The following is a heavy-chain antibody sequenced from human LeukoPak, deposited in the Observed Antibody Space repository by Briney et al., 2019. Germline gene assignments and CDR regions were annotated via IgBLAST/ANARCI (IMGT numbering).Heavy chain of an antibody. CDR2: INHSGST. Sequence: SETLSLTCAVYGGSFSGYYWSWIRQPPGKGLEWIGEINHSGSTNYNPSLKSRVTISVDTSKNQFSLKLSSVTAADTAVYYCARAVDSGGWYYFDYWGQGTLVTVSS. CDR3: ARAVDSGGWYYFDY. J-gene: IGHJ4*02. V-gene: IGHV4-34*01. CDR1: GGSFSGYY. D-gene: IGHD6-19*01.